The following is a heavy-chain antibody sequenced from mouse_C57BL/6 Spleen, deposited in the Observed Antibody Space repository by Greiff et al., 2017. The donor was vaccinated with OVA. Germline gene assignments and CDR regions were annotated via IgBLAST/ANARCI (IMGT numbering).Heavy chain of an antibody. Sequence: QVQLQQSGPELVKPGASVKLSCTASGYAFSSSWMNWVRQGPGKVLEWIGRIFPGVGVTTYTGKFKGKATLTADKSSSTAYMQLSSLTSEDSAVYCCARDYGSSKFAYWGQGTLVTVSA. CDR2: IFPGVGVT. J-gene: IGHJ3*01. V-gene: IGHV1-82*01. CDR1: GYAFSSSW. D-gene: IGHD1-1*01. CDR3: ARDYGSSKFAY.